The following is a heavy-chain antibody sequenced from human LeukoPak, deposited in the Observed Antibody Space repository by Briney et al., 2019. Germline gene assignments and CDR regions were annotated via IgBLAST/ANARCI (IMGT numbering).Heavy chain of an antibody. D-gene: IGHD6-19*01. J-gene: IGHJ6*02. CDR1: GFTVSSNF. V-gene: IGHV3-53*01. Sequence: GGSLRLSCAVSGFTVSSNFMSWVRQAPGKGLEWVSVLFSGGTPYYADSVKGRFTISRDNAKNSVYLQMNSLTADDTAVYYCSRDGSGWSRDVWGQGTTVIVSS. CDR2: LFSGGTP. CDR3: SRDGSGWSRDV.